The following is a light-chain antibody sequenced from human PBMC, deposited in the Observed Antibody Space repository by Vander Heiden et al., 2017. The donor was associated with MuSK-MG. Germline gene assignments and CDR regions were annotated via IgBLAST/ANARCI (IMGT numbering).Light chain of an antibody. Sequence: VLTQPPSVSRAPGPRVTISCTGSSSNIGAGYDVHWYQQLPGTAPKLLIYGNSNRPSGVPDRFSGSKSGTSASLAITGLQAEDEADYYCQSYDSSLSGVVFGGGTKLTVL. J-gene: IGLJ2*01. V-gene: IGLV1-40*01. CDR2: GNS. CDR1: SSNIGAGYD. CDR3: QSYDSSLSGVV.